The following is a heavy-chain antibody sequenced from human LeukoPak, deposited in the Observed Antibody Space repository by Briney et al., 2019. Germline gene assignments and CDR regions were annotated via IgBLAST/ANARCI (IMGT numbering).Heavy chain of an antibody. D-gene: IGHD1-26*01. CDR1: GFTFSTYA. CDR3: ARGRDLLSY. V-gene: IGHV3-30*03. J-gene: IGHJ4*02. CDR2: ISFDGSNK. Sequence: GGSLRPSCAASGFTFSTYAMHWVRQAPGKGLEWMALISFDGSNKYYADSVKGRFTISRDNSKNTLYLQMSSLRAEDTAVYFCARGRDLLSYWGQGTLVTVSS.